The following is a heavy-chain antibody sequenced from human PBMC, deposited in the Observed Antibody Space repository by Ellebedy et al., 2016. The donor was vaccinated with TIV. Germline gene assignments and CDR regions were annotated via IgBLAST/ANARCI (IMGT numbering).Heavy chain of an antibody. J-gene: IGHJ4*02. Sequence: GESLKISCAASGFTFSPYAMAWVRQAPGKGLEWVLGIVGSGAQKYADSVKGRFTISRDNSKRTVDLQMNSLRAEDTAVYFCAKDRTPGDGYWVFDNWGQGTLVSVSS. D-gene: IGHD5-18*01. CDR2: IVGSGA. V-gene: IGHV3-23*01. CDR1: GFTFSPYA. CDR3: AKDRTPGDGYWVFDN.